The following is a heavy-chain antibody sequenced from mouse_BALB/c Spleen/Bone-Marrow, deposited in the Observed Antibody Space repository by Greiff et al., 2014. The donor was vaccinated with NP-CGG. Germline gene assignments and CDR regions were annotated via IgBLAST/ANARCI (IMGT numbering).Heavy chain of an antibody. CDR2: ISNGGSYT. CDR3: ARDSLYYYGSSYGYFDV. Sequence: DVKLQESGGGLMKPGGSLKLSCAASGFTFSDYYMYWVRQTPEKRLEWVATISNGGSYTYYPDSVKGRFTISRDNAKNNLYLQMSSLKSEDTAMYYCARDSLYYYGSSYGYFDVWGAGTTVTVSS. J-gene: IGHJ1*01. D-gene: IGHD1-1*01. CDR1: GFTFSDYY. V-gene: IGHV5-4*02.